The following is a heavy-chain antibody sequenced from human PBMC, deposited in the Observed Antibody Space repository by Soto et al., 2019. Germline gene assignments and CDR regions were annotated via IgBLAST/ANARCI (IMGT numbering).Heavy chain of an antibody. CDR3: AHSGPPRVATTSSLFDY. Sequence: SGPTLVNPTQTLTLTCTFSGFSLSTSGVGVGWIRQPPGKALEWLALIYWDDDKRYSPSLKSRLTITKDTSKNRVVLTMTNMDPVETATYYCAHSGPPRVATTSSLFDYWGQGTLVTVSS. D-gene: IGHD5-12*01. V-gene: IGHV2-5*02. CDR2: IYWDDDK. CDR1: GFSLSTSGVG. J-gene: IGHJ4*02.